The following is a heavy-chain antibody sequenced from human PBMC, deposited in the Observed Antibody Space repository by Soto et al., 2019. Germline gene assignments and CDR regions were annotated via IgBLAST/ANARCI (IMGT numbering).Heavy chain of an antibody. CDR3: ARHHGPTTSENWFDP. D-gene: IGHD5-12*01. V-gene: IGHV1-18*01. J-gene: IGHJ5*02. CDR2: ISTHSGDT. Sequence: ASVKVSCKASGYTFFTYDISWVRQAPGQGLEWMGWISTHSGDTKYAQKFQGRVTMTTDTSTTTAYLELRSLRSDDTAVYYCARHHGPTTSENWFDPWGQGTLVTVSS. CDR1: GYTFFTYD.